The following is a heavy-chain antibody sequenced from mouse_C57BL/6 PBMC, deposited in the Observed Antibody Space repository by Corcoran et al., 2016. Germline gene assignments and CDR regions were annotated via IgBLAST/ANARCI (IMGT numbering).Heavy chain of an antibody. CDR2: INPYNGGT. J-gene: IGHJ2*01. CDR3: AKVPGSSYLDY. D-gene: IGHD1-1*01. V-gene: IGHV1-19*01. Sequence: EVQLQQSGPVLVKPGASVKMSCKASGYTFTDYYLNWVKQSHGKSLEWIGVINPYNGGTSYNQKFKGKATLTVDKSSSTAYMELNSLTSEDSSVYYGAKVPGSSYLDYWGQGTTLTVSS. CDR1: GYTFTDYY.